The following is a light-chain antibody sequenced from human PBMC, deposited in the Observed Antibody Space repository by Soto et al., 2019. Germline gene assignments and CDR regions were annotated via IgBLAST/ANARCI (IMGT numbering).Light chain of an antibody. Sequence: DVQMTQSPSSLSASVGDRVTITCRASQDINTWLAWYQQKAEKAPKSLIYAASSLQPGVPSRFSGSQSGTDFTLTISSLQPEDSATYYCQQYNIYPLTCGGGTKVEIK. CDR2: AAS. CDR1: QDINTW. J-gene: IGKJ4*01. CDR3: QQYNIYPLT. V-gene: IGKV1D-16*01.